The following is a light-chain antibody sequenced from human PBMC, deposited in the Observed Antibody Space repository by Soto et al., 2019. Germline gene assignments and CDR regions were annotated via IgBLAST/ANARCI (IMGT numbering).Light chain of an antibody. CDR1: QSIDNW. J-gene: IGKJ2*01. V-gene: IGKV1-5*01. Sequence: DIQMTQSPSFVSASVGDRVTITCRASQSIDNWLAWYQQKPGKAPKLLIYDASTLESGVSSGFSGSGSGTEFTLPISSLRPDDFATYYCQHYDTFPYTFGQGTKLEIK. CDR3: QHYDTFPYT. CDR2: DAS.